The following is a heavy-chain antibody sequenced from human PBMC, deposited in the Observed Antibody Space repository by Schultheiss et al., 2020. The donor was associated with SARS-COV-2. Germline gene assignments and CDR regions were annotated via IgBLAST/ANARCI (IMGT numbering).Heavy chain of an antibody. CDR2: VSSDGYSS. V-gene: IGHV3-74*01. J-gene: IGHJ3*02. Sequence: GGSLRLSCAGSGFMFSGYWMHWVRQAQGKGLEWVSRVSSDGYSSVHADSVKGRFTISRDNAKSTLYLQMNSLRAEDTAVYYCARAVPPYCSSTSCYQYAFDIWGQGTMVTVSS. CDR3: ARAVPPYCSSTSCYQYAFDI. CDR1: GFMFSGYW. D-gene: IGHD2-2*01.